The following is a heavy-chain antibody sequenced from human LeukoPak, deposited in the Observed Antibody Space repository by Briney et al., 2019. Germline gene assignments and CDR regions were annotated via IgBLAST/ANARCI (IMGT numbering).Heavy chain of an antibody. V-gene: IGHV3-23*01. CDR2: ISGSGGYT. J-gene: IGHJ4*02. CDR1: GFTFSSYD. D-gene: IGHD2-2*01. CDR3: AKFGCSSTSCPFDS. Sequence: GGSLRLSCAASGFTFSSYDMTWVRQAPGKGLEWVSGISGSGGYTRYADSVKGRFTISRDNSKNTLNLQMNSLRAEDTALYYCAKFGCSSTSCPFDSWGQGTPVTVSS.